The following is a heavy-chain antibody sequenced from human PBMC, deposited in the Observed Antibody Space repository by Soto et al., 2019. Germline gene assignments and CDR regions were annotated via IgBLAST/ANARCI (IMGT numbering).Heavy chain of an antibody. CDR3: ARDSGWIFDY. J-gene: IGHJ4*02. D-gene: IGHD6-19*01. CDR1: GFTFSSYG. V-gene: IGHV3-33*01. CDR2: IWYDGSNK. Sequence: QVQLVESGGGVVQPGRSLRLSCAASGFTFSSYGMHWVRQAPGKGLEWVALIWYDGSNKYYADSAKGRFTISRDNSKNTRYLQMNSLRAEDTAVYYCARDSGWIFDYWVQGTLVTVSS.